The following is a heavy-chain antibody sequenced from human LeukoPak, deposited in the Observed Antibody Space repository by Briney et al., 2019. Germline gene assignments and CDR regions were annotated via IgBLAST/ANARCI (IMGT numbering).Heavy chain of an antibody. V-gene: IGHV4-61*01. CDR3: ARDNSDYDYVWGSYRRFDY. J-gene: IGHJ4*02. CDR1: GGSVSSGSYY. CDR2: IYYSGST. Sequence: KPSETLSLTCTVSGGSVSSGSYYWSWIRQPPGKGLERIGYIYYSGSTNYNPTLKSRFTISVDTSKNKFSLKLSSVTAADTAVYYCARDNSDYDYVWGSYRRFDYWGQGTLVTVSS. D-gene: IGHD3-16*02.